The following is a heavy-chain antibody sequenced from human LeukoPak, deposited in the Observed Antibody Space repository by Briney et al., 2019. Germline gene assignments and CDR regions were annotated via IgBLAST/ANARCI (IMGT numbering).Heavy chain of an antibody. Sequence: SETLSLTCTVSGGSISGYFWSWIRQPAGKELEWIGRVYTSGTTYYNPSLESRVTISLDTFNNQFSLRVTSVTAADTAIYYCARGTEKTRISGYYSFDHWGRGLLVTVSS. CDR3: ARGTEKTRISGYYSFDH. V-gene: IGHV4-4*07. CDR2: VYTSGTT. J-gene: IGHJ4*02. CDR1: GGSISGYF. D-gene: IGHD5-12*01.